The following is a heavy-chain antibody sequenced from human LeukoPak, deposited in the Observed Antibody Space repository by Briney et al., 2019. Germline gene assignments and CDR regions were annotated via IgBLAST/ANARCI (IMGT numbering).Heavy chain of an antibody. J-gene: IGHJ4*02. CDR3: ARDEGYYFVY. Sequence: PGRSLRLSSAPSGFTSSSYAMHWVRQTPGKGLEWVAVISYDGSNKYYADSVKGRFTISRDNSKNTLYLQMNSLRAEDTAVYYCARDEGYYFVYWGQGSLVTVSS. V-gene: IGHV3-30-3*01. CDR2: ISYDGSNK. CDR1: GFTSSSYA.